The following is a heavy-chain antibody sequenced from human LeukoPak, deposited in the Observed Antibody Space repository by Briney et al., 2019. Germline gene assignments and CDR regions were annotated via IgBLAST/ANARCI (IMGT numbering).Heavy chain of an antibody. V-gene: IGHV1-18*01. D-gene: IGHD3-3*01. J-gene: IGHJ4*02. CDR1: GYTFTSYG. CDR3: ATTGHRVNIFGVVTEYYFDY. Sequence: GASVKVSCKASGYTFTSYGISWVRQAPGQGPEWMGWMSTYNGNTNYAHKLQGRVTMTTDTSTSTAYMELSSLRSEDTAVYYCATTGHRVNIFGVVTEYYFDYWGQGTLVTVSS. CDR2: MSTYNGNT.